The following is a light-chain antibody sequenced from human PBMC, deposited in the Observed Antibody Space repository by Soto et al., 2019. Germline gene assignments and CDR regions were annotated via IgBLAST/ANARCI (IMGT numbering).Light chain of an antibody. CDR1: QSISTW. CDR2: KAS. J-gene: IGKJ1*01. Sequence: DIQVTQSPSTLSSSVGGSVTITCPCSQSISTWLAWYQQKAGKAPNLLIYKASRLESGVPSRFSGSGSETEFTLTISGLQPGDSATYYCQQYNSYSPTFGQGAKVDIK. V-gene: IGKV1-5*03. CDR3: QQYNSYSPT.